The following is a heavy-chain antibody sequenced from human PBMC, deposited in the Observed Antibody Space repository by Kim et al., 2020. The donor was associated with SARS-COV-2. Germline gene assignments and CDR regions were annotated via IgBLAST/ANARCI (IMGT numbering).Heavy chain of an antibody. J-gene: IGHJ3*02. D-gene: IGHD5-12*01. V-gene: IGHV3-33*01. CDR3: ARDWATDDAFDI. Sequence: YYADFVKGRFTISRDNSKNTLYLQMNSLRAEDTAVYYCARDWATDDAFDIWGQGTMVTVSS.